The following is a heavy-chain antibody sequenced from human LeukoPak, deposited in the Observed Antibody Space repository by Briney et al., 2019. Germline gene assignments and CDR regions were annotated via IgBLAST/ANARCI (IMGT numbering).Heavy chain of an antibody. J-gene: IGHJ3*02. CDR2: ISSSSSYT. D-gene: IGHD2-21*01. V-gene: IGHV3-11*06. Sequence: RPGGSLRLSCAASGFTFSDYYMSWIRQAPGKGLEWVSYISSSSSYTNYADSVKGRFTISRDNAKNSLYLRMNSLRAEDTAVYYCATVLLGAFDIWGQGTMVTVSS. CDR3: ATVLLGAFDI. CDR1: GFTFSDYY.